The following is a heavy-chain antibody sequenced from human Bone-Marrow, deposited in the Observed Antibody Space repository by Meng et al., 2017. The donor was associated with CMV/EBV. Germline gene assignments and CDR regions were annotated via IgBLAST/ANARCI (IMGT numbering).Heavy chain of an antibody. D-gene: IGHD6-6*01. V-gene: IGHV4-34*01. Sequence: SETLSLTCAVYGGSFSGYYWSWIRQPPGKGLEWIGEINHSGSTNYNPSLKSRVTISVDTSKNQFSLKLSSVTAADTAVYYCARGGSIGWVPHFDYWYFDLWGRGTLVTVSS. J-gene: IGHJ2*01. CDR1: GGSFSGYY. CDR2: INHSGST. CDR3: ARGGSIGWVPHFDYWYFDL.